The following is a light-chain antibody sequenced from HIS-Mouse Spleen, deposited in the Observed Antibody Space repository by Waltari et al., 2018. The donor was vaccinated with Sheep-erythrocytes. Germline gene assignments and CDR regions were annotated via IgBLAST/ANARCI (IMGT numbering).Light chain of an antibody. CDR2: EGS. J-gene: IGLJ3*02. CDR1: SSGVGRYNL. Sequence: QSALTQPASGSGVPGQPITIPCTGPSSGVGRYNLAPVYQQHPGKAPKLMIYEGSKRPSGVSNRFSGSRSGNTASLTISGLQAEDEADYYCCSYAGSSTPWVFGGGTKLTVL. CDR3: CSYAGSSTPWV. V-gene: IGLV2-23*01.